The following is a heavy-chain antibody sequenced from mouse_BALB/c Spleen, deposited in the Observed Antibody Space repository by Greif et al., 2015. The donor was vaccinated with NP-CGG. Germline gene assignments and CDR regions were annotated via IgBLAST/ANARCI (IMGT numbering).Heavy chain of an antibody. CDR1: GFDIKDTY. CDR2: IDPANGNT. CDR3: ARDGNYVNYAMDY. V-gene: IGHV14-3*02. J-gene: IGHJ4*01. Sequence: EVQLQQSGAELVKPGASVKLSCTASGFDIKDTYMHWVKQRPEQGLEWIGRIDPANGNTKYDPKFQGKATITADTSSNTAYQQLSSLTSEDTAVYYCARDGNYVNYAMDYWGQGTSVTVSS. D-gene: IGHD2-1*01.